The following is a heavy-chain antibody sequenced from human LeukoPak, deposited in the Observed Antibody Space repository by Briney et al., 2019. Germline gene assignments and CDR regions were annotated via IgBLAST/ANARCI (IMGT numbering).Heavy chain of an antibody. Sequence: GGPLRLSCAASGFSLSSHWMTWVRQVPGRGPEWVANVNRDGSETYYLDSVKGRFTISKDNAKNSLYLQMNSLRAEDTALYHCARNNGMDVWGQGTTVIVSS. CDR3: ARNNGMDV. CDR1: GFSLSSHW. J-gene: IGHJ6*02. V-gene: IGHV3-7*03. CDR2: VNRDGSET.